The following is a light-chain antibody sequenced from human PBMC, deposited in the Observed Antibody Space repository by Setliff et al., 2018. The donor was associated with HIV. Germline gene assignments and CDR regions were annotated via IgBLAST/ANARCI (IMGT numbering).Light chain of an antibody. CDR3: CSYAGNYTYV. J-gene: IGLJ1*01. CDR2: DVS. CDR1: SSDVGGYNY. V-gene: IGLV2-11*01. Sequence: QSVLTQPRSVSGSPGQSVTISCTGTSSDVGGYNYVSWYQQHPGKAPKLMIYDVSKRPSGVPDRFSGSKSGNTASLTTSGLQAEDEADYYCCSYAGNYTYVFGTGTKVTVL.